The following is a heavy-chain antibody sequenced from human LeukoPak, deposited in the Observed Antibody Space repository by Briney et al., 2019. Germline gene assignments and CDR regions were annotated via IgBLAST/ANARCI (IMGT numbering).Heavy chain of an antibody. CDR1: GFSFSTSGEG. V-gene: IGHV2-5*02. Sequence: SGPTLVKPTQTLTLTCTFSGFSFSTSGEGVGWIRQPPGKALEWLALIYWDDDKRFSPSLKSRLTITKDTPKNQVALTMTDMDPVDTATYYCAHRGGHDAFDIWGQGTMVTVSS. CDR3: AHRGGHDAFDI. J-gene: IGHJ3*02. CDR2: IYWDDDK.